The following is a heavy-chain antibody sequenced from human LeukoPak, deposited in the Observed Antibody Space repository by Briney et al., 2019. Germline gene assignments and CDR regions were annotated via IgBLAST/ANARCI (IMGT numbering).Heavy chain of an antibody. CDR2: IWYDGSNK. CDR3: ATSITTYYFDY. J-gene: IGHJ4*02. V-gene: IGHV3-30*02. CDR1: GFTFSTYG. D-gene: IGHD3-10*01. Sequence: GGSLRLSCATSGFTFSTYGMHWVRQAPGKGLEWVAVIWYDGSNKYYADSVKGRFTISRDNSKNTLYLQMNSLRAEDTAVYYCATSITTYYFDYWGQGTLVTVSS.